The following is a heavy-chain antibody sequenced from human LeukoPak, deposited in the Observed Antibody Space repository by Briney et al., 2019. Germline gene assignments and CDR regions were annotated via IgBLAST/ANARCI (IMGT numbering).Heavy chain of an antibody. D-gene: IGHD1-26*01. Sequence: KPPETLSLTCTVSGGSISSYYWSWIRQPPGKGLEWIGYIYYSGSTNYNPSLKSRVTISVDTSKNQFSLKLSSVTAADTAVYYCASSRGIVGASAILDYWGQGTLVTVSS. J-gene: IGHJ4*02. CDR1: GGSISSYY. CDR3: ASSRGIVGASAILDY. V-gene: IGHV4-59*08. CDR2: IYYSGST.